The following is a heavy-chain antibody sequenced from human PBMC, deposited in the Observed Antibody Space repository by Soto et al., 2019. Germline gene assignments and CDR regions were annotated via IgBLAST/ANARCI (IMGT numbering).Heavy chain of an antibody. V-gene: IGHV3-21*01. Sequence: LRLSCAASGFTFNNYAMRWVRQAPGKGLEWVSAISSSSSYIYYADSVKGRFTISRDNAKNSLYLQMNSLRAEDTAVYYCARWAPAATYYYYGMDVWGQGTTVTVSS. D-gene: IGHD2-2*01. CDR2: ISSSSSYI. CDR3: ARWAPAATYYYYGMDV. J-gene: IGHJ6*02. CDR1: GFTFNNYA.